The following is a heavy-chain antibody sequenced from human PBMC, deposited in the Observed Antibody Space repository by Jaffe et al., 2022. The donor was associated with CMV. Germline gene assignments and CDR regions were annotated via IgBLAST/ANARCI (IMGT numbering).Heavy chain of an antibody. CDR2: ISGSGGST. Sequence: EVQLLESGGGLVQPGGSLRLSCAASGFTFSSYAMSWVRQAPGKGLEWVSAISGSGGSTYYADSVKGRFTISRDNSKNTLYLQMNSLRAEDTAVYYCAKDQDSRRVGATTTGSHFDYWGQGTLVTVSS. V-gene: IGHV3-23*01. CDR3: AKDQDSRRVGATTTGSHFDY. CDR1: GFTFSSYA. J-gene: IGHJ4*02. D-gene: IGHD1-26*01.